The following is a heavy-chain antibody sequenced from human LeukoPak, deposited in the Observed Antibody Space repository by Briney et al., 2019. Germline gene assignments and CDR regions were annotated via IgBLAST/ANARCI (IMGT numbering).Heavy chain of an antibody. Sequence: GGSLRLSCAASGFTFRSYTMHWVRQAPGKGLECVAMISSDGDNRYYTDSMKGRFTISRDNSKDTLYLQMNSLRPDDTAVYYCAKTHPLYTFGPPESWGQGALVIVS. J-gene: IGHJ5*02. CDR2: ISSDGDNR. V-gene: IGHV3-30*04. CDR3: AKTHPLYTFGPPES. CDR1: GFTFRSYT. D-gene: IGHD5-18*01.